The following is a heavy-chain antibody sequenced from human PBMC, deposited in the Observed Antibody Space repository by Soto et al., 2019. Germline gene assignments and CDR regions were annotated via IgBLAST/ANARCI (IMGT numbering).Heavy chain of an antibody. J-gene: IGHJ2*01. Sequence: EVQLVESGGGLVQPGGSLRLSCAASGFTFSSYSMNWVRQAPGKGLEWVSYISSSSSTIYYADSVKGRFTISRHNAKNSLYLQMNSLRAEDTAVYYCARDEGVVVVAATPNWYFDLWGRGTLFTVSS. V-gene: IGHV3-48*01. CDR3: ARDEGVVVVAATPNWYFDL. CDR2: ISSSSSTI. CDR1: GFTFSSYS. D-gene: IGHD2-15*01.